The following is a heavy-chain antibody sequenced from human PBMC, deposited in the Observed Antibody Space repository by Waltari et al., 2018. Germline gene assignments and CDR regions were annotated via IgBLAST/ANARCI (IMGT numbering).Heavy chain of an antibody. CDR2: INHSGST. CDR1: GGSFSGYY. Sequence: QVQLQQWGAGLLKPSETLSLTCAVYGGSFSGYYWSWLRQPPGKGLEWIGEINHSGSTNYNPSLKSRVTISVDTSKNQFSLKLSSVTAADTAVYYCARGPSVGSSGWYYFDYWGQGTLVTVSS. D-gene: IGHD6-19*01. CDR3: ARGPSVGSSGWYYFDY. V-gene: IGHV4-34*01. J-gene: IGHJ4*02.